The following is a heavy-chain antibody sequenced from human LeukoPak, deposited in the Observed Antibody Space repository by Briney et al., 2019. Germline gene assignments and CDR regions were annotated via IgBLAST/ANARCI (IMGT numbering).Heavy chain of an antibody. J-gene: IGHJ3*02. V-gene: IGHV1-46*01. D-gene: IGHD3-22*01. CDR2: INPSGGST. Sequence: ASVKVSCKASGYTFTSYYMHWVRQAPGQVLEWMGIINPSGGSTSYAQKFQGRVTMTRDASISTAYMELSRLRSDDTAVYYCARGVTMIVVDPDAFDIWGQGTMVTVSS. CDR1: GYTFTSYY. CDR3: ARGVTMIVVDPDAFDI.